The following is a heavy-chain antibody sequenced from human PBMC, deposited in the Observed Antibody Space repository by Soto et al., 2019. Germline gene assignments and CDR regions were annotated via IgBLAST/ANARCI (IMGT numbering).Heavy chain of an antibody. J-gene: IGHJ5*02. CDR2: IYYSGST. CDR1: GGSISSYY. Sequence: PSETLSLTCTVSGGSISSYYWSWIRQPPGKGLEWIGYIYYSGSTNYNPSLKSRVTISVDTSKNQFSLKLSSVTAADTAVYYCARATSNYYDSSGYYYVWFDPWGQGTLVTVSS. D-gene: IGHD3-22*01. V-gene: IGHV4-59*01. CDR3: ARATSNYYDSSGYYYVWFDP.